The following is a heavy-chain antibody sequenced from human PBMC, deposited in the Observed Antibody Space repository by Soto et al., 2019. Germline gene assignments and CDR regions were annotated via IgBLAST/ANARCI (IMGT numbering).Heavy chain of an antibody. CDR2: ISYDGSNK. D-gene: IGHD5-12*01. CDR3: ARENVEMATTLLDY. V-gene: IGHV3-30-3*01. Sequence: GGSLRLSCAASGFTFSSYAMHWVRQAPGKGLEWVAVISYDGSNKYYADSAKGRFTISRDNSKNTLYLQMNSLRAEDTAVYYCARENVEMATTLLDYWGQGTLVTVSS. CDR1: GFTFSSYA. J-gene: IGHJ4*02.